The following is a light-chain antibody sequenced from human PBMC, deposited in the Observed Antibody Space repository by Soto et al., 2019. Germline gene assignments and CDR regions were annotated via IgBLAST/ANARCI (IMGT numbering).Light chain of an antibody. V-gene: IGLV4-69*02. CDR3: QTWGTDIVV. CDR1: SGHSNYA. Sequence: QPVLTQSPSASASLGASVTLTCTLSSGHSNYAIAWHQQQPEKGPRYLMKVNSDGSHNKGDGIPDRFSGSSSGAERYLTISSLQSEDEGAYFCQTWGTDIVVFGGGTKVTVL. CDR2: VNSDGSH. J-gene: IGLJ3*02.